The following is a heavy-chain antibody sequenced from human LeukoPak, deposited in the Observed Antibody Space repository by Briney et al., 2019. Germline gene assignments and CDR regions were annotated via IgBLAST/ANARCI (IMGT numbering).Heavy chain of an antibody. D-gene: IGHD3-10*01. CDR1: GYTFTSYA. CDR2: INAGNGNT. Sequence: VASVKVSCKASGYTFTSYAMHWVRQAPGQRLEWMGWINAGNGNTKYSQKFQGRVTITRDTSASTAYMELSSLRSEDTAVYYCARDRFEELLPDYWGQGTLVTVSS. CDR3: ARDRFEELLPDY. V-gene: IGHV1-3*01. J-gene: IGHJ4*02.